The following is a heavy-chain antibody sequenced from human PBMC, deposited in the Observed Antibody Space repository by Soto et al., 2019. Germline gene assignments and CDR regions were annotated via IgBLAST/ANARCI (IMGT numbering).Heavy chain of an antibody. J-gene: IGHJ4*02. D-gene: IGHD1-7*01. CDR3: ARARIVVSGTIVDF. CDR2: AYLSGHT. V-gene: IGHV4-38-2*02. CDR1: GYSVTSGSY. Sequence: XETLSLTCTVSGYSVTSGSYWGCSRQPPEKGLEWIGSAYLSGHTYHNPSLMSRVTISIDTSKNQFSLKLTSVTAADTAVYYCARARIVVSGTIVDFWGLGTMVTGSS.